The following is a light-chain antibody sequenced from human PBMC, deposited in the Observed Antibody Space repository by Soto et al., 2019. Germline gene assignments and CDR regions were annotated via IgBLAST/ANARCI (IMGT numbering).Light chain of an antibody. CDR3: QQYNNWPGT. CDR1: QSVSSN. Sequence: EIVMTQSPATLSVSPGERATLSCRASQSVSSNLAWYQQKPGQAPRLLIYGASTRATGIPARFSGSGSGTEFTLTISSLHSEDFAVYSCQQYNNWPGTFGQGTKVEIK. V-gene: IGKV3-15*01. CDR2: GAS. J-gene: IGKJ1*01.